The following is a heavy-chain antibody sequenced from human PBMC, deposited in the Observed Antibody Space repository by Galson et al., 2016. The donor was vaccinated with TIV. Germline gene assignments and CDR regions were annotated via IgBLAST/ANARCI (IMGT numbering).Heavy chain of an antibody. V-gene: IGHV1-69*13. J-gene: IGHJ6*02. CDR1: GGIFSNLA. CDR3: ARDIFPYYGMDV. Sequence: SVKVSCKASGGIFSNLAIIWVRQAPGQGLEWMGGIIPIFGTANYAQNFQGRVTITADESTSTAYIELNSLRAEDTAVYYCARDIFPYYGMDVWGQGTTVTVSS. CDR2: IIPIFGTA. D-gene: IGHD2-21*01.